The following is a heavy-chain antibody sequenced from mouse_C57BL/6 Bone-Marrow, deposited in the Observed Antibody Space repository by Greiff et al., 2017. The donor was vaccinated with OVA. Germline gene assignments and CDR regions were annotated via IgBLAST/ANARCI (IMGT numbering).Heavy chain of an antibody. D-gene: IGHD2-5*01. CDR3: ARNYSNSGAMDY. V-gene: IGHV1-82*01. CDR1: GYAFSSSW. CDR2: IYPGDGDT. J-gene: IGHJ4*01. Sequence: QVQLQQSGPELVKPGASVKISCKASGYAFSSSWMNWVKQRPGKGLEWIGRIYPGDGDTNYNGKFKGKATLTADKSSSTAYRQLSSLTSEDSAVYCCARNYSNSGAMDYWGQGTSVTVAS.